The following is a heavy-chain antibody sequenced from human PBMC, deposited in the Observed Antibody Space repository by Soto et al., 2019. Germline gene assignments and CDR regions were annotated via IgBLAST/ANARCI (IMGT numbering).Heavy chain of an antibody. CDR1: GGTFNTYA. CDR2: ISPMFGAA. Sequence: QVQLVQSGAEMKKPGSSVKVSCQSSGGTFNTYAMNWVRQAPGQGPEWMGDISPMFGAANYAPKFQGRGTITADESTGTAYRQLSSLTSEDTDLYFCAREGQVHTPAFVYWGQGTLVTVSS. V-gene: IGHV1-69*19. CDR3: AREGQVHTPAFVY. J-gene: IGHJ4*02. D-gene: IGHD3-10*01.